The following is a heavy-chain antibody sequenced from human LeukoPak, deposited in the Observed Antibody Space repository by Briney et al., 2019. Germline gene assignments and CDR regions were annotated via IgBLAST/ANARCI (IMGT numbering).Heavy chain of an antibody. V-gene: IGHV3-21*01. J-gene: IGHJ6*02. Sequence: PGGSLRLSCAASGFTFSSYSMNWVRQAPGKGLEWVSSISSSSSYIYYADSVKGRFTISRDNAKNSLYLQMNSLRAEDTAVYYCARDGATVGHGMDVWGRGNTVTVSS. CDR3: ARDGATVGHGMDV. CDR2: ISSSSSYI. D-gene: IGHD4-23*01. CDR1: GFTFSSYS.